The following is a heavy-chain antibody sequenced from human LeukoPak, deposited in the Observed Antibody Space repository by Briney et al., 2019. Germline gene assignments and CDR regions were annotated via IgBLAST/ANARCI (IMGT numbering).Heavy chain of an antibody. CDR2: ISSSGGST. CDR3: AKKWFVDYYDSSGYGY. CDR1: GFTFSSYA. D-gene: IGHD3-22*01. Sequence: PGGSLRLSCAASGFTFSSYAMSWVRQAPGKGLEWVSAISSSGGSTYYADSVKGRFTISRDNSKNTLYLQMNSLRAEDTAVYYCAKKWFVDYYDSSGYGYWGQGTLVTVSS. J-gene: IGHJ4*02. V-gene: IGHV3-23*01.